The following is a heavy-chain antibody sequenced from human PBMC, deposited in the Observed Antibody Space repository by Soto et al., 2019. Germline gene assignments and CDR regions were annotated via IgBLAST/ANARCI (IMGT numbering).Heavy chain of an antibody. CDR2: ISGSGGST. CDR3: AKDSSYNIVVVPAAIFDY. Sequence: EVQLLESGGGLVQPGGSLRLSCAASGFTFSSYAMSWVRQAPGKGLEWVSAISGSGGSTYYGDSVKGRFTISRDNSKNTLYLQMNSLRAEDTAVYYCAKDSSYNIVVVPAAIFDYWGQGTLVTVSS. J-gene: IGHJ4*02. V-gene: IGHV3-23*01. D-gene: IGHD2-2*01. CDR1: GFTFSSYA.